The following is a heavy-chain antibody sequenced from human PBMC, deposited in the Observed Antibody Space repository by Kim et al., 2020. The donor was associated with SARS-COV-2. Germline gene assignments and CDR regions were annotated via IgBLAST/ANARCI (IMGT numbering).Heavy chain of an antibody. D-gene: IGHD6-19*01. CDR3: ARDSEQWLEGANWFDP. CDR2: IKQDGSEK. Sequence: GGSLRLSCAASGFTFSSYWMSWVRQAPGKGLEWVANIKQDGSEKYYVDSVKGRFTISRDNAKNSLYLQMNSLRAEDTAVYYCARDSEQWLEGANWFDPWGQGTLVTVSS. J-gene: IGHJ5*02. CDR1: GFTFSSYW. V-gene: IGHV3-7*01.